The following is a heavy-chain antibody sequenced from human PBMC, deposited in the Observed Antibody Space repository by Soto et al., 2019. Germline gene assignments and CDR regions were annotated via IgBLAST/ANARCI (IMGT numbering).Heavy chain of an antibody. CDR2: IYSGGST. D-gene: IGHD6-19*01. CDR1: GFTVSSNY. Sequence: EVQLVESGGGLIQPGGSLRLSCAASGFTVSSNYMSWVRQAPGKGLEWVSVIYSGGSTYYADFVKGRFTISRDNSKNTLYLQMNSLRAEDTAVYYCARGSSGWRDSAPADYWGQGTLVTVSS. J-gene: IGHJ4*02. V-gene: IGHV3-53*01. CDR3: ARGSSGWRDSAPADY.